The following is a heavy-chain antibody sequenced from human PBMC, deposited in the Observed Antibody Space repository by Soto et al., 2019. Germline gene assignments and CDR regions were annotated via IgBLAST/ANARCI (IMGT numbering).Heavy chain of an antibody. CDR2: IYYSGST. CDR1: GCSISSGDYY. CDR3: AREQIVVVPAAMIGQWFDP. V-gene: IGHV4-30-4*01. J-gene: IGHJ5*02. D-gene: IGHD2-2*01. Sequence: PSETLSLTCTVSGCSISSGDYYWSWIRQPPGKGLEWIGYIYYSGSTYYNPSLKSRVTISVDTSKNQFSLKLSSVTAADTAVYYCAREQIVVVPAAMIGQWFDPWGQGTLVTVSS.